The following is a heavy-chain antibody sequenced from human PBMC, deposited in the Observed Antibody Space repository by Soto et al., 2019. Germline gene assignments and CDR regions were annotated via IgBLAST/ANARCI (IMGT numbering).Heavy chain of an antibody. CDR2: MNPNSGNT. J-gene: IGHJ3*02. V-gene: IGHV1-8*01. Sequence: QVQLVQSGAEVKKPGASVKVSCKASGYTFTSYDINWVRQATGQGLEWMGWMNPNSGNTGYAQKFQGRVTMTRNTSISTAYMELSSLRSEDTAVYYCASRSLRLLESPGAFDIWGQGTMVTVSS. CDR1: GYTFTSYD. D-gene: IGHD3-3*01. CDR3: ASRSLRLLESPGAFDI.